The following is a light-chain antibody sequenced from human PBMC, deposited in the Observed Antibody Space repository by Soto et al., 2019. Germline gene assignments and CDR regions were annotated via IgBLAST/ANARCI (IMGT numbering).Light chain of an antibody. CDR2: EVS. CDR1: SSDVGGYNY. V-gene: IGLV2-14*01. Sequence: QSALTQPASVSGSPGQSITISCTGTSSDVGGYNYVSWYQQHPGKAPKLMIYEVSNRPSGVPDRFSGSQSGKTASLTISGLQAGDEADYYCSSYTSSSTYVFGTGTKLTVL. J-gene: IGLJ1*01. CDR3: SSYTSSSTYV.